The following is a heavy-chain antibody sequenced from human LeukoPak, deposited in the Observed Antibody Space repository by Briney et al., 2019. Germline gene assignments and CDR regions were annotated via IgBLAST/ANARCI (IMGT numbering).Heavy chain of an antibody. CDR3: ARGVRGSTSWNSYYNYFYLDV. Sequence: SETMSLNCTVSSGFISSYYWIWPRQSPGKGLEWIGEMNYSGRTNYYPSLTSRATLSIDTSKNQFSLKLSSVTVADTAVYYCARGVRGSTSWNSYYNYFYLDVWGKGTTVTASS. J-gene: IGHJ6*03. V-gene: IGHV4-59*12. CDR2: MNYSGRT. D-gene: IGHD1-7*01. CDR1: SGFISSYY.